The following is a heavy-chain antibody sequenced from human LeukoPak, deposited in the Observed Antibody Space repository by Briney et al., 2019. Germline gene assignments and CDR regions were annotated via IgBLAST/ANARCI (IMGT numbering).Heavy chain of an antibody. V-gene: IGHV7-4-1*02. Sequence: ASVKVSCKSSGYTFTSYAMNWVRQAPGQGLEWMGWISTNTGNPTCAQGFTGRFVFSLDTSVSTAYLQISSLKADDTAVYYCARERNDCYGSSGCVGDSYMDVWGKGTTVTVSS. CDR3: ARERNDCYGSSGCVGDSYMDV. CDR2: ISTNTGNP. J-gene: IGHJ6*03. CDR1: GYTFTSYA. D-gene: IGHD3-22*01.